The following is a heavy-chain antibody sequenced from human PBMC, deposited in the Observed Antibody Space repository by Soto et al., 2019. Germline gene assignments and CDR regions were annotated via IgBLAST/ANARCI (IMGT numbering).Heavy chain of an antibody. CDR3: ARGDGILWFERYNWFDP. CDR2: ISYSGNT. J-gene: IGHJ5*02. Sequence: SETLSLTCTVSGGSIRSGNYYWSWTRQPQEKGLEWIGFISYSGNTYYSASLKSRVTISVDTSKNQFSLKLSSVTAEDTAVYYCARGDGILWFERYNWFDPWGQGTLVTVSS. V-gene: IGHV4-30-4*02. D-gene: IGHD3-10*01. CDR1: GGSIRSGNYY.